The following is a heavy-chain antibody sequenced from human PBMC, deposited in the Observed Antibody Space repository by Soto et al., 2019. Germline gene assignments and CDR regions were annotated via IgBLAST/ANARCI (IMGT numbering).Heavy chain of an antibody. J-gene: IGHJ3*02. CDR3: ARVYDDYLIDAFDI. Sequence: EAQLVESGGGLVQPGGSLRLSCAAFEFTLSSYEMDWVRQAPGKGLEWVSHIGRRGSPIYYADSVKGRFTISRDNAKNSVFLQMNSLRPEATAVYYCARVYDDYLIDAFDIWGQGTMVSVSS. CDR2: IGRRGSPI. V-gene: IGHV3-48*03. D-gene: IGHD4-17*01. CDR1: EFTLSSYE.